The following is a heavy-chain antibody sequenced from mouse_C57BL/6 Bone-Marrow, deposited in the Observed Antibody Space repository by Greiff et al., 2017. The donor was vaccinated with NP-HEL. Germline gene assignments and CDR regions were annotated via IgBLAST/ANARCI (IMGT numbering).Heavy chain of an antibody. CDR1: GYTFTSYW. CDR3: ARGGYYGSSYGYFDV. J-gene: IGHJ1*03. D-gene: IGHD1-1*01. CDR2: IYPSDNET. V-gene: IGHV1-61*01. Sequence: QVQLQQPGAELVRPGSSVKLSCKASGYTFTSYWMDWVKQRPGQGLEWIGNIYPSDNETHYNQKFKDKATLTVDKSSSTAYMQLSSLTSEDSAVYYCARGGYYGSSYGYFDVWGTGTTVTVSS.